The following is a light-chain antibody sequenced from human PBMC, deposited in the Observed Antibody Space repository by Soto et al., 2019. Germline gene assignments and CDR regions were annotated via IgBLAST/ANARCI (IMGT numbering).Light chain of an antibody. Sequence: DIQMTQSPSTLSASVGDRVTITCRASQSISSWLAWYQQKPGKAPKLLIYDASSLESGVPSRFSGSGSGTEFTLTISSLQPDDSATYYCQQYNIYPYTFGQGTKLEIK. CDR2: DAS. V-gene: IGKV1-5*01. CDR1: QSISSW. J-gene: IGKJ2*01. CDR3: QQYNIYPYT.